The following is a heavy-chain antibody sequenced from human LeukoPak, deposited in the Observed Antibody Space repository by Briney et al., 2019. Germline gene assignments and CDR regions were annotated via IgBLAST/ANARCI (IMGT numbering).Heavy chain of an antibody. J-gene: IGHJ4*02. Sequence: GGSLRLSCAASGFTFSSYAMSWVRQAPGKGPQWVSAISGSGGSTYYADSVKGRFTISRDNSKNTLYLQMNSLRAEDTAVYYCAKDRGSSGFYNYWGQGTLVTVSS. V-gene: IGHV3-23*01. CDR3: AKDRGSSGFYNY. D-gene: IGHD6-19*01. CDR1: GFTFSSYA. CDR2: ISGSGGST.